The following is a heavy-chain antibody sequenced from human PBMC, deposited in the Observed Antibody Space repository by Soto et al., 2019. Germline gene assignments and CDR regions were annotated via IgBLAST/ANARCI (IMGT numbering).Heavy chain of an antibody. CDR1: GFTFSSYA. D-gene: IGHD2-21*02. CDR3: ATRTGDIDAFDI. Sequence: EVQLLESGGGLVQPGGSLRLSCAASGFTFSSYAMNWVRQAPGKGLEWVSAVSGSGGSTYYADSVRGRFTISSDNSKDTLYLQMNGLRAEETAVYYCATRTGDIDAFDIWGQGTMVTVSS. CDR2: VSGSGGST. J-gene: IGHJ3*02. V-gene: IGHV3-23*01.